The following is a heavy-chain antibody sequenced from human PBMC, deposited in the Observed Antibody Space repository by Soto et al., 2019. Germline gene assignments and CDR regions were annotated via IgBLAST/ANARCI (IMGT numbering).Heavy chain of an antibody. Sequence: QVQLVESGGGVVQPGRSLRLSCAASGFTFSANGMHWVRQAPGKGLEWVAVISYDGSKKYYADSVKGRLTISRDNSKNTLYLQVDSLRAEDTAVYYCAKDRVESGLGEVDYWGQGTLVTVSS. CDR1: GFTFSANG. D-gene: IGHD3-16*01. CDR3: AKDRVESGLGEVDY. J-gene: IGHJ4*02. CDR2: ISYDGSKK. V-gene: IGHV3-30*18.